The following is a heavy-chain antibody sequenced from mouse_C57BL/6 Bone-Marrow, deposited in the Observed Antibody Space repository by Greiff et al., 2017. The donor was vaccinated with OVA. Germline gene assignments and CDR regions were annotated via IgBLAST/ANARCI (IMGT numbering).Heavy chain of an antibody. Sequence: VHVKQSGPVLVKPGASVKMSCKASGYTFTDYYMNWVKQSHGKSLEWIGVINPYNGGTSYNQKFKGKATLTVDKSSSTAYMELNSLTSEDSAVYYCARRAPGAMDYWGQGTSVTVSS. CDR1: GYTFTDYY. D-gene: IGHD1-3*01. CDR3: ARRAPGAMDY. V-gene: IGHV1-19*01. J-gene: IGHJ4*01. CDR2: INPYNGGT.